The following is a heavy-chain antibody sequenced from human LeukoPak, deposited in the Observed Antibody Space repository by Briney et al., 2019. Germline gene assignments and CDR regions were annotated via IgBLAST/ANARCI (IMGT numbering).Heavy chain of an antibody. CDR2: IYYSGST. CDR1: GGSISSSSYY. J-gene: IGHJ2*01. Sequence: SETLSLTCTVSGGSISSSSYYWGWIRRPPGKGLEWIGSIYYSGSTYYNPSLKSRVTISVDTSKNQFSLKLSSVTAADTAVYYCARKDQDYWYFDLWGRGTLVTVSS. V-gene: IGHV4-39*07. D-gene: IGHD2-15*01. CDR3: ARKDQDYWYFDL.